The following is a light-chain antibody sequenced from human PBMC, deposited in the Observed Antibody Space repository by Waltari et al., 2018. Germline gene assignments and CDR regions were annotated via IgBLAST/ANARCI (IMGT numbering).Light chain of an antibody. CDR3: MQTLQTPYT. J-gene: IGKJ2*01. V-gene: IGKV2-28*01. CDR1: QSLLHSNGYNY. CDR2: LGS. Sequence: DIVLTQTPLSLPVTPGEPASISCRSSQSLLHSNGYNYLDWYLQKPGQFPQVVVFLGSRVASGVPDRISGSGSGTELILRITRVEAADVGIYHCMQTLQTPYTFGQGTKLEI.